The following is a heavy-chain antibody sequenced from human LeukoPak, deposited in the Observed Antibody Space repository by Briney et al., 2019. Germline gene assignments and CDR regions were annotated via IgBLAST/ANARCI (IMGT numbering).Heavy chain of an antibody. CDR1: GGSISGGSYY. Sequence: SETLSLTCTVSGGSISGGSYYWSWIRQPPGKGLEWIGYIYYSGSTKYNLSLKSRVSISVDTSKNQLSLKLSSVTAADTAVYYCARGEYGLFDYWGQGTLVTVSS. CDR3: ARGEYGLFDY. CDR2: IYYSGST. D-gene: IGHD2/OR15-2a*01. J-gene: IGHJ4*02. V-gene: IGHV4-61*01.